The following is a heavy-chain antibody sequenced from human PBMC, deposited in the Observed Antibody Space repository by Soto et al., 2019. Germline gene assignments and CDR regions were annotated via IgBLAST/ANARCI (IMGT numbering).Heavy chain of an antibody. Sequence: EVQLVESGGGLVQPGGSLKLSCAASGFTFSGSAMHWVRQTSGKGLEWVGRIRSKANSYATAYAASVKGRFTISRDDSKNTAYLQMNSLKTEDTAVYYCTSNPREMGSGSYYRVPYYYYGMDVWGQGTTVTVSS. V-gene: IGHV3-73*02. D-gene: IGHD3-10*01. CDR3: TSNPREMGSGSYYRVPYYYYGMDV. J-gene: IGHJ6*02. CDR1: GFTFSGSA. CDR2: IRSKANSYAT.